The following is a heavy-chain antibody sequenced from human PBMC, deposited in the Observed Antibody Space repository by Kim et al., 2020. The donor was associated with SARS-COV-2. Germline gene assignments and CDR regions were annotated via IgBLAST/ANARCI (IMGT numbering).Heavy chain of an antibody. Sequence: GGSLRLSCLASGFTFSSYAMSWIRQAPGKGPEWVAVTSSDGSIIYYADSVKGRFTISRANSRNTLYLDMDSLSAQDTAIYYCAREGYDSGTMGDFDYWG. V-gene: IGHV3-30*04. D-gene: IGHD3-22*01. CDR3: AREGYDSGTMGDFDY. CDR2: TSSDGSII. CDR1: GFTFSSYA. J-gene: IGHJ4*01.